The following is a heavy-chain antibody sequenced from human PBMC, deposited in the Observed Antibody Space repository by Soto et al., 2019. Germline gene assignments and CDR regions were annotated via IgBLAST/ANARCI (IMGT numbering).Heavy chain of an antibody. V-gene: IGHV1-18*01. Sequence: ASVKLSCKASGYTFTSYGISWVLQAPGQGLEWMGWISAHNDSTNYAQKLQGRVTLTTDTSTSIACMELRSLRSDDTAVYYCTRWPISGTNWVDACAQGTLVTVSS. CDR3: TRWPISGTNWVDA. J-gene: IGHJ5*02. D-gene: IGHD1-7*01. CDR2: ISAHNDST. CDR1: GYTFTSYG.